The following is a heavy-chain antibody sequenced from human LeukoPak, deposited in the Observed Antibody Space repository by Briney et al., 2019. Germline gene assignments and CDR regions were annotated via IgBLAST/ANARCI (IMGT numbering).Heavy chain of an antibody. V-gene: IGHV4-4*02. J-gene: IGHJ4*02. Sequence: SETLSLTCAVSGGSISSSNWWSWVRQPPGKGLEWIGEIYHSGSTNYNPSLKSRVTISVDKSKNQFSLKLSSVTAADTAVYYCARHSYYYDSSGSYYYFDYWGQGTLVTVSS. CDR1: GGSISSSNW. D-gene: IGHD3-22*01. CDR2: IYHSGST. CDR3: ARHSYYYDSSGSYYYFDY.